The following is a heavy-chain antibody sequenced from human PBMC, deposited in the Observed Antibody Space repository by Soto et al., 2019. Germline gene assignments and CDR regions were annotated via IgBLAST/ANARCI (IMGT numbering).Heavy chain of an antibody. CDR2: INPNSGGT. V-gene: IGHV1-2*02. D-gene: IGHD2-8*01. CDR3: ARGRIGYCTNGVCSNFDY. Sequence: ASVKVSCKASGYTFTGYYMHWVRQAPGQGXEWMGWINPNSGGTNYAQKFQDRVTMTRDTSISTAYMELSRLRSDDTAVYYCARGRIGYCTNGVCSNFDYWGQGTLVTVSS. J-gene: IGHJ4*02. CDR1: GYTFTGYY.